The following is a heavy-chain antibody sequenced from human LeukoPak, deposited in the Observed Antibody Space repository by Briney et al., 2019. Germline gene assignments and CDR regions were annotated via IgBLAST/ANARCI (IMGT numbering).Heavy chain of an antibody. CDR2: IYYSGST. V-gene: IGHV4-59*01. CDR1: GGSISSYY. D-gene: IGHD1/OR15-1a*01. Sequence: SETLSLTCTVSGGSISSYYWSWIRQPPGKGLEWIGYIYYSGSTNYNPSLKSRVTISVDTSKNQFSLKLSSVTAAETAVYYCAREREVEQFDYWGQGTLVTVSS. CDR3: AREREVEQFDY. J-gene: IGHJ4*02.